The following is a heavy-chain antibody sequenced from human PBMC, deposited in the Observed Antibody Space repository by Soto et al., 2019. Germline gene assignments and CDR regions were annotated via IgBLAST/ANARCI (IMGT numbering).Heavy chain of an antibody. CDR2: IIPILGIA. Sequence: QVQLVQSGAEVKKPGSSVKVSCKASGGTFSSYTISWVRQAPGQGLEWMGRIIPILGIANYAQKFQGRVTITANKSTSTAYMELSSLRSDDTAVYYCARERYNWNGGSYYYGMDVWGQGTTVTVSS. D-gene: IGHD1-1*01. CDR1: GGTFSSYT. CDR3: ARERYNWNGGSYYYGMDV. J-gene: IGHJ6*02. V-gene: IGHV1-69*08.